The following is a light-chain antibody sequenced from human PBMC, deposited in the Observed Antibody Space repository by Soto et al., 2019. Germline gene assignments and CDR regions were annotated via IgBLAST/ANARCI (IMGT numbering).Light chain of an antibody. Sequence: DIQMTQSPSSLSASVGDRVTITCQASQDISNYLNWYQQKPGKAPKLLIYDASNLETGVPSRFSGSGSGTDFTFTISSLQPEDIVTYYCQQYDNLPFFGGGTKVDIK. CDR2: DAS. CDR3: QQYDNLPF. V-gene: IGKV1-33*01. J-gene: IGKJ4*01. CDR1: QDISNY.